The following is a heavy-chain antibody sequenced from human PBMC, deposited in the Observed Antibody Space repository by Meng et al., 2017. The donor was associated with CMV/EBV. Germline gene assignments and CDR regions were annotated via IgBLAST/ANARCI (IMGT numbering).Heavy chain of an antibody. V-gene: IGHV3-23*01. CDR1: GFTFSSYA. D-gene: IGHD3-16*01. J-gene: IGHJ6*02. CDR3: APRITGYYSDAMDV. CDR2: ISGSGGST. Sequence: GESLKISCAASGFTFSSYAMSWVRQAPGKGLEWVSAISGSGGSTYYADSVKGRFTISRDNSKSTLSLQMNSLRAEDTAVYYCAPRITGYYSDAMDVWGQGTTVTVSS.